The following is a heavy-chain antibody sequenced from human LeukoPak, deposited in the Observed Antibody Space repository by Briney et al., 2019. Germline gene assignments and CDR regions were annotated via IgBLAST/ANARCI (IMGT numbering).Heavy chain of an antibody. D-gene: IGHD6-13*01. Sequence: PSETLSLTCAVYGGSFSGYYWSWIRQPPGKGLEWIGEINHSGSTNYNPSLKSRVTISVDTSKNQFSLKLSSVTAADTAVYCCARVSSSWLYYFDYWGQGTLVTVSS. CDR3: ARVSSSWLYYFDY. V-gene: IGHV4-34*01. CDR1: GGSFSGYY. CDR2: INHSGST. J-gene: IGHJ4*02.